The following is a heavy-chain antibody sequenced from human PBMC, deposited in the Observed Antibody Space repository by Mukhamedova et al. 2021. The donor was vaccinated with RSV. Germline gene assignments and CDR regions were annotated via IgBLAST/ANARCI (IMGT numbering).Heavy chain of an antibody. CDR3: ASWVVWFGEFR. V-gene: IGHV3-74*01. D-gene: IGHD3-10*01. J-gene: IGHJ4*02. Sequence: TISRDNAKNTLYLQMNSLRAEDTAVYYCASWVVWFGEFRWGQGTLVTVSS.